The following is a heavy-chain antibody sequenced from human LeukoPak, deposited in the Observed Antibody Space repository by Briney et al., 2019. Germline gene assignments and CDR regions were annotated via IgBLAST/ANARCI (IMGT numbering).Heavy chain of an antibody. CDR1: GGIFSSYT. J-gene: IGHJ4*02. V-gene: IGHV1-69*02. CDR2: IILIFGIA. D-gene: IGHD3-22*01. CDR3: ARQRSDNYYDSSGYHDY. Sequence: SSVKVSCKASGGIFSSYTISWVRQAPGQGLEWMGRIILIFGIANYAQKFQGRVTITADKSTNTAYMELSSLRSEDTAVYYCARQRSDNYYDSSGYHDYWGQGTLVTVSS.